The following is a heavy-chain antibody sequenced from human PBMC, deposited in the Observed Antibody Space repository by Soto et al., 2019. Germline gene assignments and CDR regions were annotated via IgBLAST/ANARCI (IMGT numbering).Heavy chain of an antibody. CDR2: IYYSGGT. V-gene: IGHV4-30-2*01. CDR1: GGSISSGGFS. CDR3: ASATFFRKGYYYATDYYFFAY. D-gene: IGHD3-22*01. J-gene: IGHJ4*02. Sequence: QLQLQESASGLVKPSQTLSLTCAVSGGSISSGGFSWTWIRQPPGKGLEFIGYIYYSGGTYYNPALKSLVTISVDRSKNQFSLRLSSVTAAETAVYYCASATFFRKGYYYATDYYFFAYWGQGTLVTVSS.